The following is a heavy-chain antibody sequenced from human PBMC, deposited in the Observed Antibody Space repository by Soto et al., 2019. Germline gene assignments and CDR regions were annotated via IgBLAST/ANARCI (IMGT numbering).Heavy chain of an antibody. CDR1: GFTFSSYA. V-gene: IGHV3-23*01. Sequence: PGGSLRLSCAASGFTFSSYAMSWVRQAPGKGLEWVSAISGSGGSTYYADSVKGRFTISRDNSKNTLYLQMNSLRAEDTAVYYCAKDRPDYYDSSGYRGWYFDYWGQGTLVTVSS. D-gene: IGHD3-22*01. CDR3: AKDRPDYYDSSGYRGWYFDY. CDR2: ISGSGGST. J-gene: IGHJ4*02.